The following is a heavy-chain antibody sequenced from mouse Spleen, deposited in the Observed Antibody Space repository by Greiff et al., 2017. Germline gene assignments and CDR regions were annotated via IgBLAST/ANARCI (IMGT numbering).Heavy chain of an antibody. CDR1: GFNIKDTY. J-gene: IGHJ2*01. CDR2: IDPANGNT. CDR3: ASGYGDYFDY. V-gene: IGHV14-3*02. Sequence: EVQLQQSGAELVKPGASVKLSCTASGFNIKDTYMHWVKQRPEQGLEWIGRIDPANGNTKYDPKFQGKATITADPSSNTAYLQLSSLTSEDTAVYYCASGYGDYFDYWGQGTTLTVSS. D-gene: IGHD1-1*01.